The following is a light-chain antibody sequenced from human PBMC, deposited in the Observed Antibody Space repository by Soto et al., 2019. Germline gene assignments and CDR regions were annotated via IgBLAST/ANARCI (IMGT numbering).Light chain of an antibody. V-gene: IGKV3-20*01. CDR1: QSVSNNY. Sequence: IGLTHSPGTVSLSRGESTTLSCRAGQSVSNNYLAWYQQKPGQAPRLLIYGASNRATGIPDRFSGSGSGTNITLTISRLEPEAFAVYYCQQYGSSGTFGQGTKVDIK. CDR2: GAS. CDR3: QQYGSSGT. J-gene: IGKJ1*01.